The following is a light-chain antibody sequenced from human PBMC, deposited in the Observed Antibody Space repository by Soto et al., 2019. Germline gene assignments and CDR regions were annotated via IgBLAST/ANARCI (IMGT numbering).Light chain of an antibody. Sequence: QSVLTQPPSASGIPGQRVTISCSGSNSNIGRNTVNWYRQFPGAAPKLLMFVNNQRPSGVPDRISGSKSGSSASLAISGLQSEDEADSFCATWDDILNGLVLGAGTKATVL. V-gene: IGLV1-44*01. CDR3: ATWDDILNGLV. J-gene: IGLJ1*01. CDR1: NSNIGRNT. CDR2: VNN.